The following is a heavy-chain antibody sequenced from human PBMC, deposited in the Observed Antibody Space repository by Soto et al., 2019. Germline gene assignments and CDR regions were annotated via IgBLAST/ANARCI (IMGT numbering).Heavy chain of an antibody. J-gene: IGHJ4*02. V-gene: IGHV3-23*01. CDR3: AKDLGSGRHFDY. CDR1: GFTFSSYA. D-gene: IGHD3-10*02. Sequence: EVQLLESGGGLVQPGGSLRLSCASSGFTFSSYAMSWVRQAPGKGLEWVSAISGSGGSTYYADSVKGRFTISRDNSKNTLYLQMNSLRAEDTAVYYCAKDLGSGRHFDYWGQGTLVTVSS. CDR2: ISGSGGST.